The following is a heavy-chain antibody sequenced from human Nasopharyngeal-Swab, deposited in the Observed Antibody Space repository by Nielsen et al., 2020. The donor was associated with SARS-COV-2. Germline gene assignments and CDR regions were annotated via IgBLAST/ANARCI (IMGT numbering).Heavy chain of an antibody. CDR2: ISSSGSTI. J-gene: IGHJ5*02. D-gene: IGHD3-22*01. CDR1: GFTFSDYY. CDR3: ARDRDSSGYYLGNWFDP. Sequence: GESLKISCAASGFTFSDYYMSWIRQAPGKGLEWVSYISSSGSTIYYADSVKGRFTISRDNAKNSLYLQMNSLRAEDTAVYYCARDRDSSGYYLGNWFDPWGQGTLVTVSS. V-gene: IGHV3-11*01.